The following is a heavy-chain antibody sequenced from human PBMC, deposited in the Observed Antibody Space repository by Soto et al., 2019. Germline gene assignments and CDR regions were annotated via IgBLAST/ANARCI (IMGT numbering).Heavy chain of an antibody. CDR3: GGGGAYCGGDCYSSDY. J-gene: IGHJ4*02. Sequence: QVQLVQSGAEVKKPGSSVKVSCKASGGTFSSYAISWVRQAPGQGLEWMGGIIPIFGTANYAQKFQGRVTITADESTSQGVVGGGSLGCEDTAGYYCGGGGAYCGGDCYSSDYWGQGTLVTVSS. V-gene: IGHV1-69*01. D-gene: IGHD2-21*02. CDR2: IIPIFGTA. CDR1: GGTFSSYA.